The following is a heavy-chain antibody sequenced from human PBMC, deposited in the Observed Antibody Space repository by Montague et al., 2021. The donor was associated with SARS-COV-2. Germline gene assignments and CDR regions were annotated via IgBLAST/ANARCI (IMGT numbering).Heavy chain of an antibody. CDR2: ISYDASNK. V-gene: IGHV3-30*04. J-gene: IGHJ4*02. D-gene: IGHD3-22*01. CDR3: ARNYYDSSDHFDY. Sequence: LRLFCAASGFTFSSYAMHWVRQAPGKGLEWVAVISYDASNKYYADSVKGRFTISRDNSKNTLYLQMNSLRAEDTAVYYCARNYYDSSDHFDYWGQGTLVTVSS. CDR1: GFTFSSYA.